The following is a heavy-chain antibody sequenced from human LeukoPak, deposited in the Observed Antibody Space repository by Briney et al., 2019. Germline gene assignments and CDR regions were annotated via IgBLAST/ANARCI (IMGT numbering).Heavy chain of an antibody. Sequence: GGSLRLSCAASGFTFSSYAMHWVRQAPGKGLEWVAVISYDGSNKYYADSVKGRFTISRDNSKNTLYLQMNSLRAEDTAVYYCARESYDFWSGYYGPLYYGMDVWGQGTTVTVSS. CDR3: ARESYDFWSGYYGPLYYGMDV. CDR1: GFTFSSYA. D-gene: IGHD3-3*01. V-gene: IGHV3-30-3*01. CDR2: ISYDGSNK. J-gene: IGHJ6*02.